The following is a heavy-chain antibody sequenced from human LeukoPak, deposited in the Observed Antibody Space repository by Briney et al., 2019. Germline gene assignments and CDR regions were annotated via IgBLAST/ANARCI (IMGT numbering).Heavy chain of an antibody. CDR1: GGSISSSSYY. J-gene: IGHJ4*02. V-gene: IGHV4-61*05. CDR2: IYYSGST. D-gene: IGHD3-9*01. CDR3: ARSGYYDILTGYYGFGPYYFDY. Sequence: SETLSLTCTVSGGSISSSSYYWGWIRQPPGKGLEWIGYIYYSGSTKYNPSLMGRVTISVDMSENQFSLRLSSVTAADAAVYYCARSGYYDILTGYYGFGPYYFDYWGQGILVTVSS.